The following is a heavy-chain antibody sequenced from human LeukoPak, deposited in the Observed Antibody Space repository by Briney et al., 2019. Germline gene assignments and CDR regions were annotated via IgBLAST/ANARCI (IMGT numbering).Heavy chain of an antibody. CDR1: GFTFSSNW. J-gene: IGHJ4*02. D-gene: IGHD1-26*01. Sequence: GGSLRLSCAASGFTFSSNWMHWVRHAPGKGLVWVSRINEDGSTTNYADSVKGRFTISRNNAKNTLYLQMNSLRAEDTAVYYCVRDLGGRSGHWGQGTLVTVSS. CDR2: INEDGSTT. V-gene: IGHV3-74*01. CDR3: VRDLGGRSGH.